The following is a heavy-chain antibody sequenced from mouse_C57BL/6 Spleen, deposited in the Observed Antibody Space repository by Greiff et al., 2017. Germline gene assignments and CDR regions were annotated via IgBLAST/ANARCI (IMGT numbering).Heavy chain of an antibody. CDR2: IYPSDSET. CDR3: ARLIYYDYDGALYFDV. CDR1: GYTFTSYW. D-gene: IGHD2-4*01. V-gene: IGHV1-61*01. Sequence: VQLQQPGAELVRPGSSVKLSCKASGYTFTSYWMDWVKQRPGQGLEWIGNIYPSDSETHYNQKFKDKATLTVDKSSSTAYMQLSSLTSEDSAVYYCARLIYYDYDGALYFDVWGTGTTVTVSS. J-gene: IGHJ1*03.